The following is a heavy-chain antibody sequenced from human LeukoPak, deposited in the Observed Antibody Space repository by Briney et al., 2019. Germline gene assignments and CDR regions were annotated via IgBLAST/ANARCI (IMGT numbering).Heavy chain of an antibody. J-gene: IGHJ5*02. CDR3: AKEVARRTGGFDP. CDR1: GDSISNDYY. Sequence: SETLSLTCTVSGDSISNDYYWVWIRQPPGKGLEWIGSIYYSGTTYYNPSLKSRVTISVDTSKNQFSLKLSSVTAADTAVYYCAKEVARRTGGFDPWGQGTLVTVSS. V-gene: IGHV4-38-2*02. D-gene: IGHD3/OR15-3a*01. CDR2: IYYSGTT.